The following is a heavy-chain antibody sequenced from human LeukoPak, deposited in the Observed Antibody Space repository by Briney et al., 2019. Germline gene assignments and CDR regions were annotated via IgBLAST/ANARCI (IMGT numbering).Heavy chain of an antibody. J-gene: IGHJ4*02. D-gene: IGHD4-17*01. CDR2: IHYSGGT. CDR3: ARGTVTTYYFAC. V-gene: IGHV4-59*01. CDR1: GVSINTYY. Sequence: SETLSLTCSASGVSINTYYWSWIRQPPGKGLEWIGYIHYSGGTKYNPSLKSRVAMSVDTSKSQLSLKLTSVTAADTAVYYCARGTVTTYYFACSSQGSLVTVSS.